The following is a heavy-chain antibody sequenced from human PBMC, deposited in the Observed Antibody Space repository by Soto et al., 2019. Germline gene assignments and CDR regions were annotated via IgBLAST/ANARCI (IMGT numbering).Heavy chain of an antibody. CDR3: VSDRGYGHASVPYS. CDR2: ISYDGGLQ. J-gene: IGHJ4*02. CDR1: GFTFTSYG. V-gene: IGHV3-30*03. D-gene: IGHD5-18*01. Sequence: QAHLVESGGGVVQPGRSLRLSCAASGFTFTSYGMHWVRQAPGTRLEWVAVISYDGGLQHYADSVKGRFTISRDNSMNMVLLQMNSLRAEATAVYYCVSDRGYGHASVPYSWGQGTLVSVSS.